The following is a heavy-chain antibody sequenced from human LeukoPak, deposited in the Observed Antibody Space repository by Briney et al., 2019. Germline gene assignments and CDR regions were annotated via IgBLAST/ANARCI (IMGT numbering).Heavy chain of an antibody. D-gene: IGHD3-10*01. CDR2: ISWNSGSI. CDR1: GFTFDDYA. Sequence: GGSLRLSCAASGFTFDDYAMHWVRQAPGKGLGVVSGISWNSGSIGYADSVKGRFTISRDNAKNSLYLQMNSLRAEDTAVYYCAKPYYYGSGAMDVWGKGTTVTVSS. CDR3: AKPYYYGSGAMDV. V-gene: IGHV3-9*01. J-gene: IGHJ6*03.